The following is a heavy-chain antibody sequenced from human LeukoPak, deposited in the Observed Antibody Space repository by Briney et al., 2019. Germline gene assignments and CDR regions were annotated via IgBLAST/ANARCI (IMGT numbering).Heavy chain of an antibody. D-gene: IGHD2-21*02. Sequence: GGSLRLSCVASGFTLRRLVMNWVRQTPGKGLEWVSSISGSGDSTFYADSVKGRFSISRDNSKHTLYLQVNGLRTEDTAVYYCAKDRLLNCRGDCYIFDYGGQETVVTVSS. V-gene: IGHV3-23*01. CDR2: ISGSGDST. CDR1: GFTLRRLV. CDR3: AKDRLLNCRGDCYIFDY. J-gene: IGHJ4*02.